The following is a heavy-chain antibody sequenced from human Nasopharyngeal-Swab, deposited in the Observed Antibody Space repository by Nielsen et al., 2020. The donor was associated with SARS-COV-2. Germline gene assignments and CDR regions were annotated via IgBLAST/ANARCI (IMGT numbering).Heavy chain of an antibody. CDR1: GGSFSGYY. Sequence: SETLSLTCAVSGGSFSGYYWSWIRQPPEKGLEWIGEINHSGSTNYNPSLKSRVTISVDTSKNQFSLKLSSVTAADTAVYYCARGSRRYMAPGYWGQGTLVTVSS. V-gene: IGHV4-34*01. J-gene: IGHJ4*02. CDR3: ARGSRRYMAPGY. D-gene: IGHD5-12*01. CDR2: INHSGST.